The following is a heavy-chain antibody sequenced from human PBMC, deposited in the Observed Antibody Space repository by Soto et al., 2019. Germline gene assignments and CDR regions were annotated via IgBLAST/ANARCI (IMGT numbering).Heavy chain of an antibody. Sequence: QLQLQESGSGLVKPSQTLSLTCAVSGGSISSGGYSWSWIRQPPGKGLEWIGYIYHSGSTYYNPSLXXRXSISVDRSKNQFSLKLSSVTAADTAVYYCARAHGSGWGAFDIWGQGTMVTVSS. D-gene: IGHD3-10*01. CDR3: ARAHGSGWGAFDI. CDR1: GGSISSGGYS. J-gene: IGHJ3*02. V-gene: IGHV4-30-2*01. CDR2: IYHSGST.